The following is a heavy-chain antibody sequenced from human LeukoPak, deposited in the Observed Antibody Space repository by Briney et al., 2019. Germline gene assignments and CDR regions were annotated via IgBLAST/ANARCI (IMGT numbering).Heavy chain of an antibody. CDR1: GFTFSDYY. CDR2: ISSSSVYT. CDR3: ARWFGQQYFDY. V-gene: IGHV3-11*03. Sequence: GGSLRLSCAASGFTFSDYYMSWSRQAPGKGLEWISYISSSSVYTNYADSVKGRFTISRDNVKNSLYLQMNSLRAEDTAVYFCARWFGQQYFDYWGKGTLVTVSS. J-gene: IGHJ4*02. D-gene: IGHD3-10*01.